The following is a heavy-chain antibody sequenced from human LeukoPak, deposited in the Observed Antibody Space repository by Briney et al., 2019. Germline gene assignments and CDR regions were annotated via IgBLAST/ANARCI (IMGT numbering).Heavy chain of an antibody. Sequence: TSQTLSLTCAVSGGSISSGGYSWSWIRQPPGKGLEWIGYIYHSGSTYYNPSLKSRVTISVDRSKNQFSLKLSSVTAADTAVYYCARGWAMAHWGQGTLVTVSS. CDR1: GGSISSGGYS. CDR3: ARGWAMAH. J-gene: IGHJ4*02. V-gene: IGHV4-30-2*01. D-gene: IGHD5-18*01. CDR2: IYHSGST.